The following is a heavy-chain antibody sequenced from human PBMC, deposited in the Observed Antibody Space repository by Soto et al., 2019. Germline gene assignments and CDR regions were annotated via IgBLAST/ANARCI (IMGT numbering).Heavy chain of an antibody. CDR2: IYYSGST. CDR1: GGSISGPY. Sequence: QVQLQESGPGLVKPSETLSLTCTDSGGSISGPYWSWIRQPPGKGLEWIGYIYYSGSTNYNPSLKSRVTISVDTSKNQFSLKLSSVTAADTAVYYCARDSRSTVTMFDYWGQGTLVTVSS. V-gene: IGHV4-59*11. CDR3: ARDSRSTVTMFDY. J-gene: IGHJ4*02. D-gene: IGHD4-17*01.